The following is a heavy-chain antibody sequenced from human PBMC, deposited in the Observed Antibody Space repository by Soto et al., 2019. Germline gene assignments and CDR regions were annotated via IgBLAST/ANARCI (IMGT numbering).Heavy chain of an antibody. V-gene: IGHV3-21*01. CDR2: ISSSSSYI. Sequence: GGSLRLSCAASGFTFSSYSMNWVRQAPGKGLEWVSSISSSSSYIYYADSVKGRFTISRDNAKNSLYLQMNSLRAEDTAVYYCARASSPRSGWPPIAYWGQGTLVTVSS. CDR3: ARASSPRSGWPPIAY. D-gene: IGHD6-19*01. CDR1: GFTFSSYS. J-gene: IGHJ4*02.